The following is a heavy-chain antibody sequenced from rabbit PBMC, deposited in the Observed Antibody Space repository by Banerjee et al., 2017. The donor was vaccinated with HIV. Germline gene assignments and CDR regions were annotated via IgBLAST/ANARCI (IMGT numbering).Heavy chain of an antibody. CDR3: ARGGGYAEYGYALNL. CDR2: IDAGSTGNT. J-gene: IGHJ4*01. Sequence: EESGGDLVKPEGSLTLTCTASGFSFSSTYWICWVRQAPGKGPEWIACIDAGSTGNTYYVSWAKGRFTISRTSSTTVTLQMTSLTAADTATYFCARGGGYAEYGYALNLWGQGTLVT. CDR1: GFSFSSTYW. V-gene: IGHV1S45*01. D-gene: IGHD6-1*01.